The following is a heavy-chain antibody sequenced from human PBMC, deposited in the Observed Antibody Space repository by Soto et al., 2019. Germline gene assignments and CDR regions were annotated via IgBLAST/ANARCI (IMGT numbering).Heavy chain of an antibody. CDR1: GDSGSSNSPP. V-gene: IGHV6-1*01. D-gene: IGHD1-26*01. J-gene: IGHJ4*02. CDR3: ARAVVGATFDY. Sequence: PSQTLSLTCAISGDSGSSNSPPWNWIWQSPSRGLEWLGRTYYRSKWYNDYAVSVKSRVTINPATSKNQFSLQLNSVTPEDTAVYYCARAVVGATFDYWGQGPLVTVSS. CDR2: TYYRSKWYN.